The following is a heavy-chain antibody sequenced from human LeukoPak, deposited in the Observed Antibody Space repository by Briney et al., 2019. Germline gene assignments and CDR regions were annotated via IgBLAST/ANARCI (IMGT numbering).Heavy chain of an antibody. Sequence: SETLSLTCTVSGASISSYYWSWIRQPPGKGLEWIAYIYDSGSTNYNPSLKSRVTTSVDTSKNQFSLMLSSGTAADTAVYFGGRHGGGWSFDYWGQGTLVTVSS. J-gene: IGHJ4*02. CDR2: IYDSGST. CDR3: GRHGGGWSFDY. D-gene: IGHD6-19*01. V-gene: IGHV4-59*08. CDR1: GASISSYY.